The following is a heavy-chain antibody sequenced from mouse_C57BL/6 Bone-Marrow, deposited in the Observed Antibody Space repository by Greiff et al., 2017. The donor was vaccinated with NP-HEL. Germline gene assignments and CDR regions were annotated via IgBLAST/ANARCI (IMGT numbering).Heavy chain of an antibody. J-gene: IGHJ1*03. D-gene: IGHD2-3*01. V-gene: IGHV1-74*01. Sequence: QVQLQQPGAELVKPGASVKVSCKASGYTFTSYWMHWVKQRPGQGLEWIGRIHPSDSDTNYNQKFKGKATLTVDKSSSTAYMQLSSLTSEDSAVYYCAIKIYDGYQTWYFDVWGTGTTVTVSS. CDR3: AIKIYDGYQTWYFDV. CDR2: IHPSDSDT. CDR1: GYTFTSYW.